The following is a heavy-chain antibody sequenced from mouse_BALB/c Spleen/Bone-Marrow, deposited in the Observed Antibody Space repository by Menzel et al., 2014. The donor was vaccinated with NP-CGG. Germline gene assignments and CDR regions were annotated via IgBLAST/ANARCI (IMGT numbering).Heavy chain of an antibody. V-gene: IGHV14-3*02. J-gene: IGHJ4*01. CDR3: AREATYAMDY. D-gene: IGHD3-2*02. Sequence: VQLKQSGAELVKPGASVKLSCTASGFNIKDTYMHWVKQRPEQGLEWIGRIDPANGNTKSDPKFQGKATITADTSSYTAYLQLSSLTSEDTAVYYCAREATYAMDYWGQGTSVTVSS. CDR1: GFNIKDTY. CDR2: IDPANGNT.